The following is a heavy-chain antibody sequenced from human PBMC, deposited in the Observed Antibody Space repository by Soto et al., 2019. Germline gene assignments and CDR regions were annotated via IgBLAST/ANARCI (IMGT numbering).Heavy chain of an antibody. Sequence: SETLSLTCTVSGGSISSYYWSWIRQPPGKGLEWIGYIYYRGSTYYNPSLKSRVHISVDTSKKHFSLRLSSVTAADTAVYYCARVEVVITRGALDYWGPGTLVTVSS. J-gene: IGHJ4*02. D-gene: IGHD2-15*01. V-gene: IGHV4-59*12. CDR1: GGSISSYY. CDR3: ARVEVVITRGALDY. CDR2: IYYRGST.